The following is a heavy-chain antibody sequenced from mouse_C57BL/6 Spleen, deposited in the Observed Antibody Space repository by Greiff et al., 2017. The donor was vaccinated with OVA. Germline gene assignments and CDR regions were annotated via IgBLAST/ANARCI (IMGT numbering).Heavy chain of an antibody. J-gene: IGHJ4*01. CDR3: AKGLSYYYDVDY. V-gene: IGHV1-64*01. CDR1: GYTFTSYW. D-gene: IGHD3-3*01. Sequence: QVQLQQPGAELVKPGASVKLSCKASGYTFTSYWMHWVKQRPGQGLEWIGMIHPNSGSTNYNEKFKSKATLTVDKSSSTAYMQLSSLTSEDSAVYYCAKGLSYYYDVDYWGQGTSVTVSS. CDR2: IHPNSGST.